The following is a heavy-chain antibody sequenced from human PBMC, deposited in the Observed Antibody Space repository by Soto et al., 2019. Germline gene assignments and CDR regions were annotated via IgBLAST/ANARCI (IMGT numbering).Heavy chain of an antibody. J-gene: IGHJ4*02. V-gene: IGHV3-7*01. CDR2: INQDGSER. Sequence: EVQLVESGGGLVQPGGSLRLPCAASGFTFSTYWMTWVRQPPGKGLEWVASINQDGSERYYVDSVRGRFTISRDNAKNSLYLQMNSLRAEDTAVYYCVCGGTFFVSWGQGTLVTVSP. D-gene: IGHD3-16*01. CDR3: VCGGTFFVS. CDR1: GFTFSTYW.